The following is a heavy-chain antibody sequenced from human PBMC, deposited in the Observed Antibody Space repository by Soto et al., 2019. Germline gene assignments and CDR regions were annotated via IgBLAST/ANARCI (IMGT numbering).Heavy chain of an antibody. V-gene: IGHV1-69*02. Sequence: QVQLEQSGAEVKKPGSSVKVSCKASGGTFSGYSISWVRQAPGQGLEWMGRIIPMLEIANYAQKFQDRVTIIADKSTTTAYMELSSLRSEDTAVYFCTTSLKQLSYFDYWGQGTLVTVSS. CDR2: IIPMLEIA. CDR3: TTSLKQLSYFDY. CDR1: GGTFSGYS. D-gene: IGHD6-13*01. J-gene: IGHJ4*02.